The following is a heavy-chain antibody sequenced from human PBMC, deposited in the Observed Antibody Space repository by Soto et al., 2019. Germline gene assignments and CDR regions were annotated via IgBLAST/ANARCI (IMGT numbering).Heavy chain of an antibody. D-gene: IGHD3-10*01. J-gene: IGHJ6*03. V-gene: IGHV4-4*02. CDR1: SGSISSSNW. CDR2: VYHSGST. Sequence: QVQLQESGPGLVKHSGTLSLTCAVSSGSISSSNWWRWVRQTPGKGLEWIGEVYHSGSTKYNQSLKSRVIISGDKSKNQFSQKLSSETATDTAVYYCARVSRPLWFGQFTGDDYDNMDVLGKGTTVTVS. CDR3: ARVSRPLWFGQFTGDDYDNMDV.